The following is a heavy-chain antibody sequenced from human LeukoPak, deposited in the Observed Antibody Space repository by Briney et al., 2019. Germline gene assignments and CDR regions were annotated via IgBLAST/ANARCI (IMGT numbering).Heavy chain of an antibody. J-gene: IGHJ3*02. CDR2: ISSSGSTI. V-gene: IGHV3-48*03. Sequence: GGSLRLSCAASGFTFSSYEMNWVRQAPGKGLEWVSYISSSGSTIYYADSVKGRFTISRDNAKSSLYLQMNSLRAEDTAVYYCARTGYCSSTSCYADAFDIWGQGTMVTVSS. CDR3: ARTGYCSSTSCYADAFDI. D-gene: IGHD2-2*01. CDR1: GFTFSSYE.